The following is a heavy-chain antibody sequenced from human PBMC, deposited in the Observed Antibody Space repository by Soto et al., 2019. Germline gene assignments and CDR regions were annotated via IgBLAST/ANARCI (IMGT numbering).Heavy chain of an antibody. J-gene: IGHJ1*01. Sequence: GGSLRLSCAASGFTFSSYAMSWVRQAPGKGLEWVSAISGSGGSTYYADSVKGRFTISRDNSKNTLYLQMNSLRAEDTAVYYCAKDPPAVAGTVRYYQHWGQGTLVTVSS. V-gene: IGHV3-23*01. CDR3: AKDPPAVAGTVRYYQH. D-gene: IGHD6-19*01. CDR1: GFTFSSYA. CDR2: ISGSGGST.